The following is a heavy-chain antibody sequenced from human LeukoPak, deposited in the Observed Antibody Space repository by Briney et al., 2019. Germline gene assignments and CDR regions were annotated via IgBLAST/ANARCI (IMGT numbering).Heavy chain of an antibody. CDR1: GFTFSIYA. V-gene: IGHV3-23*01. Sequence: GGSLRLSCQASGFTFSIYAMSWVRQAPGKGLEWVSSINPDGGGSFFADSVKGRFTISRDDSRSVVYLQMNSLSAGDTAVYYCARSGVATCHYWGQGILVTVSS. CDR3: ARSGVATCHY. D-gene: IGHD2-15*01. CDR2: INPDGGGS. J-gene: IGHJ4*02.